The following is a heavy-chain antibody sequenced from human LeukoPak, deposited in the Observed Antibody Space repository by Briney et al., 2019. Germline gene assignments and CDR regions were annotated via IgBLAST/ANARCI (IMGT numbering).Heavy chain of an antibody. Sequence: SETLSLTCTVSGGSISSSSYYWGWIRQPPGKGLEWIGSIYYSGSTYYNPSLKSRVTISVDTSKNQFSLKLSSVTAADTAVYYCNYYDSSAYLFDYWGQGTLVTVSS. V-gene: IGHV4-39*07. J-gene: IGHJ4*02. D-gene: IGHD3-22*01. CDR2: IYYSGST. CDR3: NYYDSSAYLFDY. CDR1: GGSISSSSYY.